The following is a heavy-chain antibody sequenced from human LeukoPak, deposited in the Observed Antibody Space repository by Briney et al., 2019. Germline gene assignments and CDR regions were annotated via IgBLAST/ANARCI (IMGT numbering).Heavy chain of an antibody. J-gene: IGHJ3*02. CDR1: GYTFTGYY. CDR2: INPNSGGT. D-gene: IGHD3-22*01. V-gene: IGHV1-2*02. Sequence: GASVKVSCTASGYTFTGYYMHWVRQAPGQALKWMGWINPNSGGTNYAQKFQGRVTMTRDTSISAAYMELSRVRSDDTAVYYCASLYYYDSSDAFDIWGQGTMVTVSS. CDR3: ASLYYYDSSDAFDI.